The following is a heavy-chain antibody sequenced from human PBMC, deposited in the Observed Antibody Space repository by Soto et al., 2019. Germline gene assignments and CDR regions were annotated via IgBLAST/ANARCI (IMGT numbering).Heavy chain of an antibody. CDR2: IIPIFGTA. J-gene: IGHJ4*02. CDR3: ARDLSGDWNPPSYFDY. CDR1: GGTFSSYA. Sequence: QVQLVQSGAEVKKPGSSVKVSCKASGGTFSSYAISWVRQAPGQGLEWMGGIIPIFGTANYAQKFQGRVTITADNSTSAADMELSSLRSEDTGVYYCARDLSGDWNPPSYFDYWGQGTLVTVSS. D-gene: IGHD1-1*01. V-gene: IGHV1-69*06.